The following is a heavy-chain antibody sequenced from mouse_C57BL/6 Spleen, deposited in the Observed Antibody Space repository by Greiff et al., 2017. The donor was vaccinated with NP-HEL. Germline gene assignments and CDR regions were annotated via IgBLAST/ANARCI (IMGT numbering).Heavy chain of an antibody. CDR1: GYTFTDYY. J-gene: IGHJ4*01. D-gene: IGHD1-1*01. CDR2: IGPGSGST. V-gene: IGHV1-77*01. Sequence: QVHVKQSGAELVKPGASVKISSKASGYTFTDYYINWVKQRPGQGLEWIGKIGPGSGSTYYNEKFKGKATLTADKSSSTAYMQLSSLTSEDSAVYFCASPRLRVVENYAMDYWGQGTSVTVSS. CDR3: ASPRLRVVENYAMDY.